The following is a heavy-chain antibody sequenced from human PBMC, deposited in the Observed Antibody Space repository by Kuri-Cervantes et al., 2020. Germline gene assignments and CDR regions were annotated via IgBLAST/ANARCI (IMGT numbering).Heavy chain of an antibody. CDR1: GGSFSGYY. J-gene: IGHJ4*02. Sequence: GSLRLSCAVYGGSFSGYYWSWIRQPPGKGLEWIGEINHSGSTNYNPSLKSRVTISVDTSKNQFSLKLSSVTAADTAVYYCARTTGTNIIDYWGQGTLVTVSS. D-gene: IGHD1-1*01. V-gene: IGHV4-34*01. CDR3: ARTTGTNIIDY. CDR2: INHSGST.